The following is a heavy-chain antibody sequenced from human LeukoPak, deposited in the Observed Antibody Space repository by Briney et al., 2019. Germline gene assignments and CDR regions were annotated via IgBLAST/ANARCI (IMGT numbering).Heavy chain of an antibody. V-gene: IGHV4-59*12. CDR2: IHYSGST. Sequence: SETLSLTCTVSGGPITNYYWSWIRQPPGKGLEWIGYIHYSGSTKYKSSLKSRVTISVDTSKNQFSLKLSSVTAADTAVYYCARTTYYYDSSGYYTGSHYFDYWGQGTLVTVSS. CDR1: GGPITNYY. CDR3: ARTTYYYDSSGYYTGSHYFDY. J-gene: IGHJ4*02. D-gene: IGHD3-22*01.